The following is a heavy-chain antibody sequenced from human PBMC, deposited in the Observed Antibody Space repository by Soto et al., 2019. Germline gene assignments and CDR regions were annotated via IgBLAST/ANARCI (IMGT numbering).Heavy chain of an antibody. Sequence: GESLKISCKGSGYSFTSYWIGWVRQMPGKGLEWMGIIYPGDSDTRYSPSFQGQVTISADKSISTAYLQWSSLKASDTAMYYCARHYYGDCNKTSCYYADHWGQGTQVTVSS. V-gene: IGHV5-51*01. CDR2: IYPGDSDT. J-gene: IGHJ4*02. CDR3: ARHYYGDCNKTSCYYADH. D-gene: IGHD4-17*01. CDR1: GYSFTSYW.